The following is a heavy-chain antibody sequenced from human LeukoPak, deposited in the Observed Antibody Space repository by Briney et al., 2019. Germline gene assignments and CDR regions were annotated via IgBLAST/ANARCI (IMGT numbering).Heavy chain of an antibody. CDR2: INPNSGGT. J-gene: IGHJ5*02. V-gene: IGHV1-2*02. D-gene: IGHD3-3*01. CDR1: GYTFSGYY. Sequence: GASVKVSCKASGYTFSGYYMHWVRQAPGQGLEWMGWINPNSGGTNYAQKFQGRVTMTRDTSISTAYMELSRLRSDDTAVYYCARGNDDITIFGVHQGDWFDPWGQGTLVTVSS. CDR3: ARGNDDITIFGVHQGDWFDP.